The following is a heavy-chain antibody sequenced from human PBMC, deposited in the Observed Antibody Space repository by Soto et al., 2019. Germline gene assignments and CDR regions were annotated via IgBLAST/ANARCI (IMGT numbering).Heavy chain of an antibody. CDR2: ISSSGSTI. CDR1: GFTFSDYY. J-gene: IGHJ6*02. V-gene: IGHV3-11*01. D-gene: IGHD2-15*01. CDR3: ARSCSGGSCYPYYYYYGMDV. Sequence: PGGSLRLSCAASGFTFSDYYMSWIRQAPGKGLEWVSYISSSGSTIYYADSVKGRFTISRDNAKNSLYLQMNSLRAEDTAVYYCARSCSGGSCYPYYYYYGMDVWGQGTTVTVSS.